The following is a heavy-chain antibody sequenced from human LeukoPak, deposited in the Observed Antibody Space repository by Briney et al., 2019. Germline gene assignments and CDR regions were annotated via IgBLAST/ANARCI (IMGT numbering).Heavy chain of an antibody. Sequence: LXLXCAASXFTFSSYWMHWVRHAPGKGLVWVSRINSDGSSTTYADSVKGRFTISRDNAKNTLYLQMNSLRVEDTAVYYCVREGRVSGYDFDCWGQGNLVTVSS. CDR2: INSDGSST. CDR1: XFTFSSYW. D-gene: IGHD5-12*01. CDR3: VREGRVSGYDFDC. J-gene: IGHJ4*02. V-gene: IGHV3-74*01.